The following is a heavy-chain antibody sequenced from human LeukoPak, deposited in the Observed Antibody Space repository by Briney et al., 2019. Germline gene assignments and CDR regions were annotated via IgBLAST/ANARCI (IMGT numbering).Heavy chain of an antibody. Sequence: PGGSLRLSCAASGFTFNSYTVNWVRQAPGKGLEWVSSISSSSGYIYYADSVKGRFTISRDNTKNSLYLHMNSLRVEDTAVYYCARSAIHYGMDVWGQGTTVTVSS. J-gene: IGHJ6*02. CDR2: ISSSSGYI. CDR3: ARSAIHYGMDV. CDR1: GFTFNSYT. V-gene: IGHV3-21*01. D-gene: IGHD2-2*01.